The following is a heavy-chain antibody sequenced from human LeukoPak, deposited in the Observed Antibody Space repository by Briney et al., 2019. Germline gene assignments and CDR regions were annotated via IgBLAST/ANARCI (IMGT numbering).Heavy chain of an antibody. Sequence: GASVKVSCKASGYTFTSYGISWVRQAPGQGLEWMGWISAYNGNTNYAQKFQGRVTITRNTSISTAYMELSSLRSEDTAVYYCARGRGSVRRLVVPHYYMDVWGKGTTVTVSS. V-gene: IGHV1-18*01. D-gene: IGHD3-10*01. CDR3: ARGRGSVRRLVVPHYYMDV. J-gene: IGHJ6*03. CDR2: ISAYNGNT. CDR1: GYTFTSYG.